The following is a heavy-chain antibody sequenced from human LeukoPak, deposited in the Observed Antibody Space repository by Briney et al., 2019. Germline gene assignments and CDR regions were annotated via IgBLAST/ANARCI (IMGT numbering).Heavy chain of an antibody. CDR1: GYTFTSYY. Sequence: GASVKVSCKASGYTFTSYYMHWVRQAHGQGPEWMGIINPSGGSTTYAQKFQGSVTMTRDTSTTTVYMELSSLRSEDTAVYYCARGGEMATVPHLYYFDDWGQGTLVTVSS. V-gene: IGHV1-46*01. CDR2: INPSGGST. D-gene: IGHD5-24*01. J-gene: IGHJ4*02. CDR3: ARGGEMATVPHLYYFDD.